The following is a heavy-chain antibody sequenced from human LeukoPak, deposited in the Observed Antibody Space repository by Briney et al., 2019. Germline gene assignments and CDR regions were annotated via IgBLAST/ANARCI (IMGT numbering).Heavy chain of an antibody. V-gene: IGHV4-4*07. CDR3: AREGSYGGNSKGYYYYYMDV. CDR2: IYTSGGT. D-gene: IGHD4-23*01. CDR1: GGSISTYY. Sequence: KPSETLSLTCIVSGGSISTYYWSWIRQPPGKGLEWIGRIYTSGGTNYNPSLKSRVTMSVDTSKNQFSLKLSSVTAADTAVYYCAREGSYGGNSKGYYYYYMDVWGQGTLVTVSS. J-gene: IGHJ6*03.